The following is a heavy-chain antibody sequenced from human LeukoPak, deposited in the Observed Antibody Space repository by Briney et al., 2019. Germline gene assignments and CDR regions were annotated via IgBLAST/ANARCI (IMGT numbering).Heavy chain of an antibody. Sequence: GRSLRLSCAASGFTFDDYAMHWVRQAPGKGLEWVSGISWNSDNIAYADSVKGRFTISRDNAKNSLYLQMNSLRAEDMALYYCAKDEGSSSSSGGFDYWGQGALVTVSS. CDR1: GFTFDDYA. CDR2: ISWNSDNI. CDR3: AKDEGSSSSSGGFDY. D-gene: IGHD6-6*01. V-gene: IGHV3-9*03. J-gene: IGHJ4*02.